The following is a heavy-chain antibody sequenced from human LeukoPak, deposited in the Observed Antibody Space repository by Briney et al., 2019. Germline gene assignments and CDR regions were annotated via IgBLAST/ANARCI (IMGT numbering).Heavy chain of an antibody. Sequence: GESLKISCKGSGYSFTSYWIGWVRQMPGKGLEWMGIIYPGDSDTRYSPSFQGQVTISAGKSISTAYLQWSSLKASDTAMYYCARPYCSSTSCNAFDAFDIWGQGTMVTVSS. V-gene: IGHV5-51*01. J-gene: IGHJ3*02. D-gene: IGHD2-2*01. CDR1: GYSFTSYW. CDR3: ARPYCSSTSCNAFDAFDI. CDR2: IYPGDSDT.